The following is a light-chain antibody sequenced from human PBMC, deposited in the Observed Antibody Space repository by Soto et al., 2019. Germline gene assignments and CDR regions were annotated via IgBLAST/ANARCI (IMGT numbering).Light chain of an antibody. V-gene: IGKV3-15*01. J-gene: IGKJ2*01. CDR2: GAD. CDR3: QLYNNWPLIYT. CDR1: QSVRSD. Sequence: EIVMTQSPATLSVSPGERATLSCRASQSVRSDLAWYQQKPGQAPRLLIYGADTRATGVPARFSGSGSGAEFTLTISSLKSEDIAVYYCQLYNNWPLIYTFGQGTKVDIK.